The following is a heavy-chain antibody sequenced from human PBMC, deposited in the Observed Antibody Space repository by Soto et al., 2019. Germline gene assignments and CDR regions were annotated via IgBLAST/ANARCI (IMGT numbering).Heavy chain of an antibody. V-gene: IGHV3-23*01. CDR1: GFTFSSYA. CDR3: AKIYCSGGSCYATPYYYYGMDV. Sequence: GGSLRLSCAASGFTFSSYAMSWVRQAPGKGLEWVSAISGCGGSTYYADSVKGRFTISRDNSKNTLYLQMNSLRAEDTAVYYCAKIYCSGGSCYATPYYYYGMDVWGQGTRVTVSS. J-gene: IGHJ6*02. D-gene: IGHD2-15*01. CDR2: ISGCGGST.